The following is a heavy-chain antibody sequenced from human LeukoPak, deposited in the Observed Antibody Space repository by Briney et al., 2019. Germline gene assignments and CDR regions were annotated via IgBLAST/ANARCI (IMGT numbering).Heavy chain of an antibody. Sequence: GRSLRLSCAASGFTFSSYAMHWVRQAPGKGLEWVAVISYDGSNKYYADSVKGRFTISRDNSKNTLYLQMNSLRAEDTAVYYCARGPFQDFGVVIGAYWGQGTLVTVSS. CDR3: ARGPFQDFGVVIGAY. V-gene: IGHV3-30-3*01. CDR2: ISYDGSNK. D-gene: IGHD3-3*01. J-gene: IGHJ4*02. CDR1: GFTFSSYA.